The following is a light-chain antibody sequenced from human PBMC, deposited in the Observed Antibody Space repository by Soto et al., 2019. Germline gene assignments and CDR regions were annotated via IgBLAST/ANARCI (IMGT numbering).Light chain of an antibody. CDR3: HQDFNLPWT. J-gene: IGKJ1*01. Sequence: EIVLTQSPVTLSLSPGERATLSCRASQTVSRMYLSWFQQKPGQAPRLLIYGTSTRATGIPVRFSGSGSGTDFTLTIRSIQTADFAVYFCHQDFNLPWTFGQGTKVDIK. CDR2: GTS. CDR1: QTVSRMY. V-gene: IGKV3D-7*01.